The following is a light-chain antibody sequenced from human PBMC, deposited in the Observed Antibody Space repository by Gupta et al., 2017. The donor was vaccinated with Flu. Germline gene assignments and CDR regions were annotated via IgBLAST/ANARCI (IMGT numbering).Light chain of an antibody. Sequence: QSALTQPASVSGSPGQSITISCSGTNSDVGGYHYVPWYQHHPDRAPKLLIYEVTKRPFGISDRFSGSKSGNTASLTISGLQPEDEGDYFCSSYTDANIRVFGSGSKVTVL. CDR2: EVT. CDR1: NSDVGGYHY. V-gene: IGLV2-14*01. J-gene: IGLJ1*01. CDR3: SSYTDANIRV.